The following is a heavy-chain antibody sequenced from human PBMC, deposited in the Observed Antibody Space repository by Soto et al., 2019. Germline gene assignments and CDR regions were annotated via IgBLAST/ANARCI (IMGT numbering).Heavy chain of an antibody. Sequence: ASVKVSCKASGYTFTSYGISWVRQAPGQGLEWMGWISAYNGNTNYAQKLQGRVAMTTDTSTSTAYMELRSLRSDDTAVYYCARDRSGYSGYDYYYYYYYVDVWGKGTTVTVCS. V-gene: IGHV1-18*01. D-gene: IGHD5-12*01. J-gene: IGHJ6*03. CDR3: ARDRSGYSGYDYYYYYYYVDV. CDR2: ISAYNGNT. CDR1: GYTFTSYG.